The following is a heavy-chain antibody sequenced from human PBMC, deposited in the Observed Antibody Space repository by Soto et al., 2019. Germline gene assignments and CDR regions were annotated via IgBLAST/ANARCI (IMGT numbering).Heavy chain of an antibody. D-gene: IGHD6-13*01. CDR3: ARAIARDGSSWYRGGYDS. CDR1: GYTFNAYY. CDR2: INPDTGGT. V-gene: IGHV1-2*04. J-gene: IGHJ4*02. Sequence: QVRLLQSGAEVKKSGASVKVSCNASGYTFNAYYIHWMRQAPGQGLEWMGWINPDTGGTDYAQKLQGWVTMTRDTSITTAYMELASLKIDDTAVYYCARAIARDGSSWYRGGYDSWGQGTLVTVS.